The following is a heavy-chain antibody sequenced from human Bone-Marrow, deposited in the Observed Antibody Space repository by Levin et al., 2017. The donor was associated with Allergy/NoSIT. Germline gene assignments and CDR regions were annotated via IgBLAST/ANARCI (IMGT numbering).Heavy chain of an antibody. CDR3: ARDRSYLENTGYNEF. Sequence: PGGSLRLSCAASGFSFADYQMTWVRQSPGNGLECVSYISNTGHTIYYADSVKGRFTISRDNAKNSVFLQMNSLRAEDTAIYFCARDRSYLENTGYNEFWGQGTLVTVSS. CDR2: ISNTGHTI. D-gene: IGHD3-9*01. J-gene: IGHJ4*02. V-gene: IGHV3-11*01. CDR1: GFSFADYQ.